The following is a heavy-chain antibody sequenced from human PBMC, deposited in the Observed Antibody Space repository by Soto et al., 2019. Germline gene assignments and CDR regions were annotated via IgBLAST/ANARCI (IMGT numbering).Heavy chain of an antibody. J-gene: IGHJ5*02. D-gene: IGHD6-13*01. Sequence: SETLSLTLTVSGGSLRRCYWILVRHPPGKGLEWIGCIYYSGRTNYNPSLKSRVTISVDTSKNQFSLKLSSVTAADTAVYYCARAKAPLYSSSWYWFDPWGQGTLVTVS. V-gene: IGHV4-59*08. CDR3: ARAKAPLYSSSWYWFDP. CDR1: GGSLRRCY. CDR2: IYYSGRT.